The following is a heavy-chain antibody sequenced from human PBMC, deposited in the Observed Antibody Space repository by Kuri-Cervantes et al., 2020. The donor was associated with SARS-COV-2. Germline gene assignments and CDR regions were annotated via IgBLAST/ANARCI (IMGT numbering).Heavy chain of an antibody. D-gene: IGHD2-2*01. CDR2: INHSGST. J-gene: IGHJ5*02. CDR1: GGSFSGYY. Sequence: GSLRLSCAVYGGSFSGYYWSWIRQPPGKGLEWIGEINHSGSTNYNPSLKSRVTISVDTSKNQFSLKLSSVTAADTAVYYCARRGSDVVVPAAGNWFDRWGQGTLVTVSS. CDR3: ARRGSDVVVPAAGNWFDR. V-gene: IGHV4-34*01.